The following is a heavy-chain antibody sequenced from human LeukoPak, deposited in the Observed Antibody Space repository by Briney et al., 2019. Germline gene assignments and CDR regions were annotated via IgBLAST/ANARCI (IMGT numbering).Heavy chain of an antibody. V-gene: IGHV1-18*04. D-gene: IGHD3-10*01. CDR1: GYTFASYG. CDR2: ISAYNGNT. Sequence: ASVKVSCKASGYTFASYGISWVRQAPGQGLEWMGWISAYNGNTNYAQKLQGRVTMTTDTSTSTAYMELRSLRSDDTAVYYCARTTYYYDSGSYRFDYWGQGTLVTVSS. CDR3: ARTTYYYDSGSYRFDY. J-gene: IGHJ4*02.